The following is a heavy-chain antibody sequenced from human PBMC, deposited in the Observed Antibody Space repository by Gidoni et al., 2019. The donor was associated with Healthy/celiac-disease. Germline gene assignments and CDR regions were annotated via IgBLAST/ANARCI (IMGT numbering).Heavy chain of an antibody. V-gene: IGHV3-23*01. CDR3: AKDPNSEGYYYYGMDV. Sequence: EVQLLESGGGLVQPGGSLRLSCAASGFTFRSYAMSWVRQAPGKGLEWVSAISGSGGSTYYADSVKGRFTISRDNSKNTLYLQMNSLRAEDTAVYYCAKDPNSEGYYYYGMDVWGQGTTVTVSS. CDR2: ISGSGGST. CDR1: GFTFRSYA. J-gene: IGHJ6*02. D-gene: IGHD1-1*01.